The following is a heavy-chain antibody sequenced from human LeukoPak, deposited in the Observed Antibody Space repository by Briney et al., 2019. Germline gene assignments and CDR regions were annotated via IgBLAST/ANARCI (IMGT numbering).Heavy chain of an antibody. CDR1: GGSISSGGYY. V-gene: IGHV4-31*03. CDR2: IYYSGST. CDR3: ASVGAKESSGWSYFDY. Sequence: SETLSLTCTVSGGSISSGGYYWSWIRQHPGKGLEWIGYIYYSGSTYYNPSLKSRVTMSVDTSKNQFSLKLSSVTAADTAVYYCASVGAKESSGWSYFDYWGQGTLVTVSS. D-gene: IGHD6-19*01. J-gene: IGHJ4*02.